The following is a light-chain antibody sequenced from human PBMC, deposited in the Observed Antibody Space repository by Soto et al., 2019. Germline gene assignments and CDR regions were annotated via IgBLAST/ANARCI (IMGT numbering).Light chain of an antibody. J-gene: IGLJ3*02. CDR1: TSNIGSNY. V-gene: IGLV1-47*01. CDR3: AAWDDSLSGVV. CDR2: RDN. Sequence: QSVLTQTPSASGTPGQRVTISCSGGTSNIGSNYVYWYQQLPGAAPKLLVYRDNQRPSGVPDRFSGSRTGTSASLVISGLRSEDEADYHCAAWDDSLSGVVFGGGTMLTVL.